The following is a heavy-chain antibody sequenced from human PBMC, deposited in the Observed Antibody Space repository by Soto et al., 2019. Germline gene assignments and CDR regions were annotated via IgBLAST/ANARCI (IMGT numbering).Heavy chain of an antibody. CDR3: ARVPRSGWHEVYYYYYGMDV. CDR1: GFTFSSYA. J-gene: IGHJ6*02. Sequence: GGSLRLSCAASGFTFSSYAMRWVRQAPGKGLEWVAVISYDGSNKYYADSVKGRFTISRDNSKNTLYLQMNSLRAEDTAVYYCARVPRSGWHEVYYYYYGMDVWGQGTTVTVSS. V-gene: IGHV3-30-3*01. CDR2: ISYDGSNK. D-gene: IGHD6-19*01.